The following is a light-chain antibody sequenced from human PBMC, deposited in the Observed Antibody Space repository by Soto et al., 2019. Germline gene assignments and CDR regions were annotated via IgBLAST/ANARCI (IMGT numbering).Light chain of an antibody. V-gene: IGKV3-20*01. Sequence: EIVLTQSPGTLSFSPGERATLSCRASQSVSSCYLAWYQQKPGQAPSLLIYGASSRATGIPDRFSGSGSGTDFTLTISRLEPEDCAVYYCQQYGSSPLTFGGGTKVEIK. CDR1: QSVSSCY. J-gene: IGKJ4*01. CDR3: QQYGSSPLT. CDR2: GAS.